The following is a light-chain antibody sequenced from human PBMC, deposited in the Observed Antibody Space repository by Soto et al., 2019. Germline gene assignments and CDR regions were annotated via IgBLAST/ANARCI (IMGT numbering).Light chain of an antibody. CDR2: AAS. V-gene: IGKV1-39*01. Sequence: DIQMTQSPSSLSASVGDGATITCRASQRISTYLNWYRQKPGQAPQVLIHAASVLQGGVSSRFSGSGSGTDFTLTISSLQPEDFATYYCQQGYSYPHTFGQGTKLDIK. CDR3: QQGYSYPHT. J-gene: IGKJ2*01. CDR1: QRISTY.